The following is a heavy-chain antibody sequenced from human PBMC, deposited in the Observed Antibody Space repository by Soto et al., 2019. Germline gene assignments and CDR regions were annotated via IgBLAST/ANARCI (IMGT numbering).Heavy chain of an antibody. CDR2: IWYDGSNK. D-gene: IGHD1-26*01. J-gene: IGHJ4*02. V-gene: IGHV3-33*01. Sequence: QVQLVESGGGVVQPGRSLRLSCAASGFTFSSYGMHWVRQAPGKGLEWVAVIWYDGSNKYYADSVKGRFTISRDNSKNTPYLQMNSLRAEDTAVYYCARDGIVGATPFDYWGQGTLVTVSS. CDR3: ARDGIVGATPFDY. CDR1: GFTFSSYG.